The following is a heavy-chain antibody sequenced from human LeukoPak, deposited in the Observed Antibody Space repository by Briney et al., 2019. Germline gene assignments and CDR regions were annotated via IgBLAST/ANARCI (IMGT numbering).Heavy chain of an antibody. CDR3: ARKSGSGNFPLDY. Sequence: GGSLRLSCAASGFTFSSHRMNWVRQAPGKGLEWVSVISAGGITTYYAGSVKGRFTISRDNSKNTVFLQMSSLRAEDTALYYCARKSGSGNFPLDYWGQGTLVTVSS. CDR1: GFTFSSHR. D-gene: IGHD3-10*01. J-gene: IGHJ4*02. CDR2: ISAGGITT. V-gene: IGHV3-23*01.